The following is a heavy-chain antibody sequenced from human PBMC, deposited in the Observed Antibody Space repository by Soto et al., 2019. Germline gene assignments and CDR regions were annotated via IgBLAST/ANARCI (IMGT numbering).Heavy chain of an antibody. CDR2: IYSGAGT. CDR1: GFNVSSTS. J-gene: IGHJ4*02. CDR3: ASEGSGSSTSFDY. V-gene: IGHV3-66*01. D-gene: IGHD2-2*01. Sequence: VQLVESGGGLVQPGGSLRLSCAAPGFNVSSTSMSWVRQAPGKGLEWGSVIYSGAGTHYAGSVKGRFTISRDTSKNTLYLQMNCLRVDETPVYCWASEGSGSSTSFDYWGQGTLVTVSS.